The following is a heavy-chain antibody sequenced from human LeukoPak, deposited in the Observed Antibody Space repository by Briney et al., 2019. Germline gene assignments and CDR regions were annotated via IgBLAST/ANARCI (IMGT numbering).Heavy chain of an antibody. CDR1: GYTFTTYY. J-gene: IGHJ6*03. Sequence: ASVKVSCKASGYTFTTYYMHWVRQAPGQGLEWMGMINPSGGSTNYAQRFQGRVTMTRDTSTSTIYMELSSLRSEDTAVYYCARARRITIFGVDLKTNYHMDVWGKGTTVTVSS. CDR2: INPSGGST. V-gene: IGHV1-46*01. CDR3: ARARRITIFGVDLKTNYHMDV. D-gene: IGHD3-3*01.